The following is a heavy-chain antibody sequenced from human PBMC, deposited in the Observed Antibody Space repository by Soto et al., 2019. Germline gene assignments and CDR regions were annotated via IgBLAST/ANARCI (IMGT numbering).Heavy chain of an antibody. Sequence: QVQLVQSGAEVKKPGASVKVSCKASGYTFTSYGISWVRQAPGQGLEWMGWISAYNGNTKYAQKLQGRXTXTXXTSTSTAYMELRSLRSDATAVYYRARELAVGLVDYWGQGTLVTVSS. D-gene: IGHD6-19*01. CDR2: ISAYNGNT. J-gene: IGHJ4*02. CDR1: GYTFTSYG. CDR3: ARELAVGLVDY. V-gene: IGHV1-18*01.